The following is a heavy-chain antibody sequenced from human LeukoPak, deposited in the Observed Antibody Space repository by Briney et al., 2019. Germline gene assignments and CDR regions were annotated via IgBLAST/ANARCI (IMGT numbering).Heavy chain of an antibody. D-gene: IGHD3-22*01. CDR1: GGSISSSSYY. Sequence: PSGTLSLTCTVSGGSISSSSYYWGWIRQPPGNGLEWIGSIYYSGSTYYNPSLKSRVTISVDTSKNQFSLKLSSVTAADTAVYYCAREVQYYDSSGYSDYWGQGTLVTVSS. CDR3: AREVQYYDSSGYSDY. V-gene: IGHV4-39*07. J-gene: IGHJ4*02. CDR2: IYYSGST.